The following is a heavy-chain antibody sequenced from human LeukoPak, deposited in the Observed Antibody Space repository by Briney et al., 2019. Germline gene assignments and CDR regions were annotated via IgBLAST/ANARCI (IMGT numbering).Heavy chain of an antibody. J-gene: IGHJ4*02. V-gene: IGHV1-69*13. CDR2: IIPIFATA. D-gene: IGHD3-16*02. Sequence: ASVKVSCKASGYTFTSYGISWVRQAPGQGLEWMGGIIPIFATANYAQKFQGRVTITADESTSTAYLELSSLRSEDTAVYYCARDGERGELSLYMDYWGQGTLVTVSS. CDR3: ARDGERGELSLYMDY. CDR1: GYTFTSYG.